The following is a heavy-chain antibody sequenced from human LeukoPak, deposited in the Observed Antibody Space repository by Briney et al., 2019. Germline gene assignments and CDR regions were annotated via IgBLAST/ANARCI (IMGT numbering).Heavy chain of an antibody. J-gene: IGHJ4*02. V-gene: IGHV1-24*01. Sequence: ASVKVSCKVSGYTLTELSMHWVRQAPGKGLEWMGGFDPEDGETIYAQKFQGRVTMTEDTSTDTAYVELSSLRSEDTAVYYCATARHSMVRGVPDYWGQGTLVTVSS. CDR1: GYTLTELS. D-gene: IGHD3-10*01. CDR3: ATARHSMVRGVPDY. CDR2: FDPEDGET.